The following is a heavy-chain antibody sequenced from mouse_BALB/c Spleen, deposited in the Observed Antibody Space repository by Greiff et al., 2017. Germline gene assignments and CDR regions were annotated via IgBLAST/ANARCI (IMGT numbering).Heavy chain of an antibody. CDR3: AKGTAPDY. Sequence: VQLVESGAELAKPGASVKMSCKASGYTFTSYWMHWVKQRPGQGLEWIGYINPSTGYTEYNQKFKDKATLTADKSSSTAYMQLSSLTSEDSAVYYCAKGTAPDYWGQGTTLTVSS. D-gene: IGHD1-2*01. V-gene: IGHV1-7*01. J-gene: IGHJ2*01. CDR2: INPSTGYT. CDR1: GYTFTSYW.